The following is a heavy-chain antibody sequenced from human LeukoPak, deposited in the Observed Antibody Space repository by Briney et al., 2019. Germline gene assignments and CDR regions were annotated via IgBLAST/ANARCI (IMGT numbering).Heavy chain of an antibody. CDR3: ARGETGTTHQMGFDP. CDR2: IIPIFGTA. D-gene: IGHD1-7*01. Sequence: GASVKVSCKASGGTFSSYAISWVRQAPGQGLEWMGGIIPIFGTANYAQKSQGRVTITADESTSTAYMELSSLRSEDTAVYYCARGETGTTHQMGFDPWGQGTLVTVSS. J-gene: IGHJ5*02. V-gene: IGHV1-69*13. CDR1: GGTFSSYA.